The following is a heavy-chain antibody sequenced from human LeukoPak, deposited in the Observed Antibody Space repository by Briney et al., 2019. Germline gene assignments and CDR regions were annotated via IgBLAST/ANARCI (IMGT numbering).Heavy chain of an antibody. CDR2: ITYNGSKK. CDR1: GFTFSSYA. CDR3: ASAAIAAADLYSEY. Sequence: GGSLRLSCAASGFTFSSYAMHWVRQSPGKGLEWVAVITYNGSKKYYADSVKGRFAISRDNSKNTLFLQMNSLRADDTAVYYCASAAIAAADLYSEYWGQGTLVTVSS. J-gene: IGHJ4*02. V-gene: IGHV3-30*09. D-gene: IGHD6-13*01.